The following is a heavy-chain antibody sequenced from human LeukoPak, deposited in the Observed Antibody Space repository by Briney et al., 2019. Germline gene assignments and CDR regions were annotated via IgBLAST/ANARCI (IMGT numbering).Heavy chain of an antibody. J-gene: IGHJ3*02. D-gene: IGHD2-8*01. Sequence: PSETLSLTCTVSGGSISSGSYYWSWIRQPAGKGLEWIGRIYTSGSTNYNPSLKSRVTISVDTSKNQFSLKLSSVTAADTAVYYCASPNGAYGGDAFDIWGQGTMVTVSS. V-gene: IGHV4-61*02. CDR3: ASPNGAYGGDAFDI. CDR2: IYTSGST. CDR1: GGSISSGSYY.